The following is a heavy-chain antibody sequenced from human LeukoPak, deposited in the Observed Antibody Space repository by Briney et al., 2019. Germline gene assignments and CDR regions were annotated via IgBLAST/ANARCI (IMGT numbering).Heavy chain of an antibody. CDR3: ARDSWVKDYGDYGRHDY. V-gene: IGHV3-21*01. Sequence: GGSLRLSCAASGFTFSSYSMTWVRQAPGKGLEWVSSISSSSSYIYYADSVKGRFTISRDNAKNSLYLQMNSLRAEDTAVYYCARDSWVKDYGDYGRHDYWGQGTLVTVSS. CDR2: ISSSSSYI. D-gene: IGHD4-17*01. J-gene: IGHJ4*02. CDR1: GFTFSSYS.